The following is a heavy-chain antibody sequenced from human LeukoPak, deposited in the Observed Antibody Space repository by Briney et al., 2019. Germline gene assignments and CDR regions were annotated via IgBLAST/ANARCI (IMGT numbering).Heavy chain of an antibody. J-gene: IGHJ4*02. D-gene: IGHD4-17*01. Sequence: GGSLRLSCAASGFTFSSYWMSWVRQAPGKGLEWVANIKQDGSEKYYVESVKGRFTISRDNAENSLFLQMNSLRAEDTAVYYCARETGSAVGSTDFDYWGQGTLVTVSS. CDR3: ARETGSAVGSTDFDY. CDR2: IKQDGSEK. CDR1: GFTFSSYW. V-gene: IGHV3-7*01.